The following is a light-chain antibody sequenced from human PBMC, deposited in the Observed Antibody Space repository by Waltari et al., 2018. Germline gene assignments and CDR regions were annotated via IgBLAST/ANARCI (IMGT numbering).Light chain of an antibody. CDR3: CSYTDRATLI. CDR2: DLT. CDR1: SSDIGAYSY. V-gene: IGLV2-14*01. J-gene: IGLJ2*01. Sequence: QSALTQPASVSGSPGQPITISCTGTSSDIGAYSYVSWYQQLPGRPPKLIIFDLTERPSGVSNRFSGSKSGNTASLTISGLQADDEADYYCCSYTDRATLICGGGTVLTVL.